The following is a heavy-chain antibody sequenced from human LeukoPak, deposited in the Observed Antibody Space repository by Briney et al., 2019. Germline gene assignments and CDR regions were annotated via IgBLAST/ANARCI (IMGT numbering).Heavy chain of an antibody. V-gene: IGHV3-30-3*01. CDR1: GFTFSIYA. Sequence: GGSLRLSCGVSGFTFSIYAMHWVRQAPGKGLEWVAIISYDGSNQYYADSVTGRFTISRDNSKNTLYLQMNSLRSDDTAVYYCARKDPRYSSGWPFDYWGQGTLVTVSS. CDR2: ISYDGSNQ. D-gene: IGHD6-19*01. CDR3: ARKDPRYSSGWPFDY. J-gene: IGHJ4*02.